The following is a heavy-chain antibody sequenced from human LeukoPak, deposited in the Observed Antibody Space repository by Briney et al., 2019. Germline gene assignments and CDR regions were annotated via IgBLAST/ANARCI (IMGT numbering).Heavy chain of an antibody. Sequence: ASVKVSCKASGGTFSSYAISWVRQAPGQGLEWMGGIIPIFGTANYAQKFQGRVTITADESTSTAYMELSSLRSEDTAVYYCARSPSRDSSGYPRWYFDLWGRGTLVTVSS. J-gene: IGHJ2*01. CDR1: GGTFSSYA. D-gene: IGHD3-22*01. V-gene: IGHV1-69*13. CDR3: ARSPSRDSSGYPRWYFDL. CDR2: IIPIFGTA.